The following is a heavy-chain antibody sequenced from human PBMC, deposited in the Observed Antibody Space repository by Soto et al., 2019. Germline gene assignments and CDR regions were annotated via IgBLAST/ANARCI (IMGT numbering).Heavy chain of an antibody. D-gene: IGHD6-6*01. CDR3: AKDLTDSSYYFDY. CDR1: GFTFSSYG. J-gene: IGHJ4*02. Sequence: GGSLRLSCAASGFTFSSYGMHWVRQAPGKGLEWVAVISYDGSNKYYADSVKGRFTISRDNSKNTLYLQMNSLRAEDTAVYYCAKDLTDSSYYFDYWGQGTLVTVSS. CDR2: ISYDGSNK. V-gene: IGHV3-30*18.